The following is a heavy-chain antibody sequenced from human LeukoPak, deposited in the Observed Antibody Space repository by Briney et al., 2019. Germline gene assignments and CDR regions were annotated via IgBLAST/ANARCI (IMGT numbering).Heavy chain of an antibody. CDR2: INPNSGGT. J-gene: IGHJ3*02. CDR3: ARGFAEEGTTTGAFDI. V-gene: IGHV1-2*02. D-gene: IGHD1-7*01. Sequence: GASVKVSCKASGYTFTGYYMHWVRQAPGQGLEWMGWINPNSGGTNYAQKFQGRVNMTRDTSISTAYMELRRLGSDDTAVYYCARGFAEEGTTTGAFDIWGHGTMVTVSS. CDR1: GYTFTGYY.